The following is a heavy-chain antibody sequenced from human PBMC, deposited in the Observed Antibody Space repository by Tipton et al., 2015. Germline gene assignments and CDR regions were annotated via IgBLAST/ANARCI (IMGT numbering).Heavy chain of an antibody. CDR2: IKPDGSEK. CDR3: ARGGVGAFDI. Sequence: SLRLSCAASGFTFSSNWMGWVRQAPGKGLEWVANIKPDGSEKYYVDSVRGRFTISRDNAKNSLYLQMNSLRADDTAVYYCARGGVGAFDIWGQGTMVTVSS. J-gene: IGHJ3*02. D-gene: IGHD1-26*01. CDR1: GFTFSSNW. V-gene: IGHV3-7*01.